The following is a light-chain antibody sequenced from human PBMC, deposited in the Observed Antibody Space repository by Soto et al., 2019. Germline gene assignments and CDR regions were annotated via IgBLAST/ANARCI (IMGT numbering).Light chain of an antibody. Sequence: EIVFTQSAATLFFSPSERAPPSCRASQSVSSNLAWYQQKPGQAPRLLIYDASNRATGIPARFSGSGSGTDFTLTISSLEPEDFAVYYCQQRTNWPLTFGGGTKVDIK. CDR2: DAS. V-gene: IGKV3-11*01. CDR3: QQRTNWPLT. J-gene: IGKJ4*01. CDR1: QSVSSN.